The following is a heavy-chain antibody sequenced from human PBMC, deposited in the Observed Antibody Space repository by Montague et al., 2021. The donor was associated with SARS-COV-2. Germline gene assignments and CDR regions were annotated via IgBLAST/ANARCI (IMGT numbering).Heavy chain of an antibody. D-gene: IGHD3-10*01. CDR3: AREEDSYGSGTLDY. Sequence: SLRLSCAASGFTFSSYEMNWVRQAPGKGLEWVSYISSSGSNLYHADSVRGRFTISRDNARDSVYLQMNSLRAEDTAVYYCAREEDSYGSGTLDYWGQGTLVTVSS. CDR2: ISSSGSNL. J-gene: IGHJ4*02. CDR1: GFTFSSYE. V-gene: IGHV3-48*03.